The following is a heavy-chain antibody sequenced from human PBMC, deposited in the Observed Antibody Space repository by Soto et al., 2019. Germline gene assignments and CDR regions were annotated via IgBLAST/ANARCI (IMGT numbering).Heavy chain of an antibody. CDR1: GFTFSDYY. V-gene: IGHV3-11*01. J-gene: IGHJ4*02. Sequence: GGSLRLSCAASGFTFSDYYMSWIRQAPGKGLEWVSYISSSGSTIYYAVSVKGRFTISRDNAKNSLYLQMNSLRAEDTALYYCARLGWLWPEGPSLFDYWGQGTLVTVSS. CDR3: ARLGWLWPEGPSLFDY. CDR2: ISSSGSTI. D-gene: IGHD3-22*01.